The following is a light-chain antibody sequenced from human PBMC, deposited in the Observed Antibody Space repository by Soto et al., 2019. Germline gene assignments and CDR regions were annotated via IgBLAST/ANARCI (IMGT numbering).Light chain of an antibody. J-gene: IGLJ2*01. V-gene: IGLV4-69*01. Sequence: QLVLTQSPSASASLGASVKLTCTLSSGHSSYAMAWHQQRPEHGPRYLVQLSSDGSHSKRDRIPDRFSGSSSGAARYLTISRLQSEDEADYYCQTWDTGDRVVFGGGTKVTVL. CDR2: LSSDGSH. CDR1: SGHSSYA. CDR3: QTWDTGDRVV.